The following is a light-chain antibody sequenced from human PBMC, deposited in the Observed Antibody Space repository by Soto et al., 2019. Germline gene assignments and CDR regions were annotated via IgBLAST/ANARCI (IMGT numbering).Light chain of an antibody. J-gene: IGKJ5*01. CDR3: QQYGSPLIT. CDR2: GAS. V-gene: IGKV3-20*01. CDR1: QSVSNNY. Sequence: EIVLTQSPGTLSLSPGERATLSCRASQSVSNNYLAWYQQKPGQAPRLLIYGASNRATGIPDRFSGSGSGTDFTLTISRLEPEDFAVYYCQQYGSPLITFGQGTRLEIK.